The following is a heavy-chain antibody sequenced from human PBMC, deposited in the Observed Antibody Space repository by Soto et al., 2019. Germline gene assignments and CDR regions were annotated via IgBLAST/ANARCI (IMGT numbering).Heavy chain of an antibody. CDR1: GGSIRSGGYY. J-gene: IGHJ5*02. CDR2: IYYTGST. Sequence: QVQLQESGPGLVKPSQTLSLTCTVSGGSIRSGGYYWSWIRQHPGKGLEWIGYIYYTGSTYYNPSLKSRLTISVDTSKNQFSLKLSSVTAADTAVYYCAKDPSPQPTTVVTPGWFDPWGQGILVTVSS. CDR3: AKDPSPQPTTVVTPGWFDP. D-gene: IGHD4-17*01. V-gene: IGHV4-31*03.